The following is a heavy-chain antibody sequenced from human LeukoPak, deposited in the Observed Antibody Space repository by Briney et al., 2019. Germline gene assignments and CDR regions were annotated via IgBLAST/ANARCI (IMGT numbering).Heavy chain of an antibody. CDR1: GFTFDVYA. CDR3: ARAYYDSSSLDY. D-gene: IGHD3-22*01. CDR2: ISWNSGRI. Sequence: GGSLRLSCAGSGFTFDVYAMHWVRQAPGKGLEWVSGISWNSGRIGYADSVKGRFTISRDNAKNSLYLQMNRLRAEDTAVYYCARAYYDSSSLDYWGQATLVTVSS. V-gene: IGHV3-9*01. J-gene: IGHJ4*02.